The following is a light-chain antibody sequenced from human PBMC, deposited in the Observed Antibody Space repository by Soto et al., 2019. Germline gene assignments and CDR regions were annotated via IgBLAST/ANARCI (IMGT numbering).Light chain of an antibody. J-gene: IGKJ5*01. CDR2: DAS. CDR1: QSISTY. Sequence: EVVVTQSPGTLSLSPGKRATLSFWASQSISTYLAWYQVKPGQAPRLLIYDASSRATGVPARFSGSGSGTDFSLTISSLEPEDVAVYYCQQRSQWPPMTFGQGTRLEIK. V-gene: IGKV3-11*01. CDR3: QQRSQWPPMT.